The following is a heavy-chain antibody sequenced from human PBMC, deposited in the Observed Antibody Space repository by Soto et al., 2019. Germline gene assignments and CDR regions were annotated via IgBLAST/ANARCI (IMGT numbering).Heavy chain of an antibody. J-gene: IGHJ4*02. Sequence: QVQLVQSGAEVKKPGASVKVSCKASGYTFTSYAMHWVRQAPGQRLEWMGWINAGNGNTKYSQKFQGRVTITRDTSASTAYMELSSLRAEDTTVYYCARGPGGPDGPGDYWGQGTLVTVSS. CDR1: GYTFTSYA. CDR3: ARGPGGPDGPGDY. CDR2: INAGNGNT. V-gene: IGHV1-3*01. D-gene: IGHD2-15*01.